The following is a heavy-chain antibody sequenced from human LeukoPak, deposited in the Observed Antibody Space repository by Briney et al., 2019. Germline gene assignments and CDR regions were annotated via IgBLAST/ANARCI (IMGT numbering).Heavy chain of an antibody. V-gene: IGHV3-48*01. D-gene: IGHD3-22*01. J-gene: IGHJ3*02. CDR1: GFTFSSYA. Sequence: GGSLRLSCAASGFTFSSYAMSWVRQAPGKGLEWVSYISSSSSTIYYADSVKGRFTISRDNAKNSLYLQMNSLRAEDTAVYYCARARHYYDSSGHPGDAFDIWGQGTMVTVSS. CDR3: ARARHYYDSSGHPGDAFDI. CDR2: ISSSSSTI.